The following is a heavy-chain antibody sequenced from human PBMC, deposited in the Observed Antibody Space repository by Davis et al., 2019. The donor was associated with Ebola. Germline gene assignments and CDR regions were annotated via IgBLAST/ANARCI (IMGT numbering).Heavy chain of an antibody. D-gene: IGHD5-18*01. V-gene: IGHV3-7*01. Sequence: GGSLRLSCAASGFTFSSYSMNWVRQAPGKGLEFVANIKEDGSVKNYVDSVKGRFTISRDNAKNSVFLQMNSLRAEDTAVYYCARGWGFSYGPPPLDYWGQGSLVTVSS. J-gene: IGHJ4*02. CDR1: GFTFSSYS. CDR3: ARGWGFSYGPPPLDY. CDR2: IKEDGSVK.